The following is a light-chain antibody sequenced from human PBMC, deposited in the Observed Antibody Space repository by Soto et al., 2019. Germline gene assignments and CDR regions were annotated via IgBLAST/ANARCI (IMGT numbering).Light chain of an antibody. CDR1: QSVGSN. Sequence: QSPATLSLSPGAGATLSCRASQSVGSNLAWYQQKPGQAPRLLIYDASNRATGIPARFSGSGSGTDFTLTISSLEPEDFAVYYCQQRSNWPPTFGQGTKVDI. V-gene: IGKV3-11*01. CDR3: QQRSNWPPT. CDR2: DAS. J-gene: IGKJ1*01.